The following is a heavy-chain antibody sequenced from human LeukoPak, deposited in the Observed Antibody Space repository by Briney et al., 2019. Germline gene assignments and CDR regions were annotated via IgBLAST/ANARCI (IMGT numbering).Heavy chain of an antibody. J-gene: IGHJ5*02. CDR2: ISSSSSTI. Sequence: GGSLRLSCAASGFTFSSYSMNWVRQAPGKGLEWVSYISSSSSTIYYADSVKGRFTISRDNAKNSLYLQMNSLRAEDTAVYYCARDGIVVVPADTNWFDPWGQGTLVTVSS. D-gene: IGHD2-2*01. V-gene: IGHV3-48*01. CDR3: ARDGIVVVPADTNWFDP. CDR1: GFTFSSYS.